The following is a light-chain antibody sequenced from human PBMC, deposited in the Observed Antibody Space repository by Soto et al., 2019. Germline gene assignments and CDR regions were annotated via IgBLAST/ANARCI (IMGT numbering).Light chain of an antibody. CDR2: NAS. CDR3: QHYNSYSEA. J-gene: IGKJ1*01. Sequence: DIQRTQSPSTLSASVGDRVTITCRASQSVSSCLAWYQQKPGKAPKLLIYNASSLEGGVPSRFSGSGSGTQFTLTISSLQPDDFATYYCQHYNSYSEAFGHGTKVDIK. CDR1: QSVSSC. V-gene: IGKV1-5*01.